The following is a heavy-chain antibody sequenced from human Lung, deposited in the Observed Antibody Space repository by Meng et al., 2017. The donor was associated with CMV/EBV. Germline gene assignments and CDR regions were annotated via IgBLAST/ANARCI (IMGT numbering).Heavy chain of an antibody. V-gene: IGHV4-34*01. CDR1: GGSFSGYY. CDR2: INHSGST. CDR3: ARASRYCSSTSCYRRGWFDP. Sequence: SETLSLXXAVYGGSFSGYYWSWIRQPPGKGLEWIGEINHSGSTNYNPSLTSRITISVDTSKNQFSLKLGSVTAADTAVYYCARASRYCSSTSCYRRGWFDPWGQGTLVXVSS. J-gene: IGHJ5*02. D-gene: IGHD2-2*02.